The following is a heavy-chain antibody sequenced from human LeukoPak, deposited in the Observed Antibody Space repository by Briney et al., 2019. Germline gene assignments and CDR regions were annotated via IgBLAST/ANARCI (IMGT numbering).Heavy chain of an antibody. CDR3: ARRPRPMTLRYYYYGMDV. D-gene: IGHD3-22*01. V-gene: IGHV3-64*04. Sequence: PGGSLRLSCSAAGFTFSSYAMHWVRQAPGKGLEYVSAISSNGGSTYYADSVKGRFTISRDNSKNTLYLQMNSLRAEDTAVYYCARRPRPMTLRYYYYGMDVWGQGTTVTVSS. CDR2: ISSNGGST. CDR1: GFTFSSYA. J-gene: IGHJ6*02.